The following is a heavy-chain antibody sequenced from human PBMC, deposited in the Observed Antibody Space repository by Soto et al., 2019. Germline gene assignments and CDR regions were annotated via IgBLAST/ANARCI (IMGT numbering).Heavy chain of an antibody. V-gene: IGHV1-69*01. CDR1: GVSFNNNG. Sequence: QMLLVQSGAEVRKPGSSVKVSCKTSGVSFNNNGIGWVRQAPGHGLEWMGGVSPPFRTSNYARKFQGRISITADASTGTVNMELSSLTSEDTAQYYCARVLYYGSGSYSPYGMDVWGQGTTVTVSS. CDR3: ARVLYYGSGSYSPYGMDV. J-gene: IGHJ6*02. CDR2: VSPPFRTS. D-gene: IGHD3-10*01.